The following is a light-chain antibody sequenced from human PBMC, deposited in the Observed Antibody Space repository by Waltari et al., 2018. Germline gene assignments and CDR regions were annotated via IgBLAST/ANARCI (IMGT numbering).Light chain of an antibody. V-gene: IGLV4-69*01. CDR1: SGHSSNI. J-gene: IGLJ3*02. Sequence: QLVLTQSPSASASLGASVKLTCTLSSGHSSNIIAWHQQQPEKGPRDLMKVNSDGSHSKGDDIPDRFSGSSSGAERYLTISRLQSEDEADYYCETGGHGTWVFGGGTKLTVL. CDR3: ETGGHGTWV. CDR2: VNSDGSH.